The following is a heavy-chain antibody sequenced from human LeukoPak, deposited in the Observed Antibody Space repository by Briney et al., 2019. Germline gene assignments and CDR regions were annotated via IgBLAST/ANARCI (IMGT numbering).Heavy chain of an antibody. CDR2: ISSSGSTI. J-gene: IGHJ6*02. CDR1: GFTFSDYY. Sequence: GGSLRLSCAASGFTFSDYYMSWIRQAPGKGLEWVSYISSSGSTIYYADSVKGRSTIYRDNAKNSLYLQMNSLRAEDTAVYYCARDMSSSGWYLGYYYYGMDVWGQGTTVTVSS. V-gene: IGHV3-11*01. D-gene: IGHD6-19*01. CDR3: ARDMSSSGWYLGYYYYGMDV.